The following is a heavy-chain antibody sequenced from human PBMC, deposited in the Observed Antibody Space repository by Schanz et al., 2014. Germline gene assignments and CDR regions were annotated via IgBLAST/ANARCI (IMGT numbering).Heavy chain of an antibody. D-gene: IGHD2-2*01. CDR2: IYYTGST. CDR3: AGGYCTSTSCRYSAWDI. J-gene: IGHJ3*02. Sequence: QVQLQESGPGLVKPSQTLSLTCSVSGGSISSGAYYWSWIRQHPGKGLEWIGYIYYTGSTYYNPSLKSRVTISVDTSKNQFSLKLTSVTAADTAVYYCAGGYCTSTSCRYSAWDIWGQGTMVTVSS. V-gene: IGHV4-31*03. CDR1: GGSISSGAYY.